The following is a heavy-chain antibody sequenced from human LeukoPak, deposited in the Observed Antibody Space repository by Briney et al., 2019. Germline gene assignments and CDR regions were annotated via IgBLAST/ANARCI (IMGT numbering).Heavy chain of an antibody. CDR2: LQYDGSIE. D-gene: IGHD3-3*01. CDR1: GFTFSISG. J-gene: IGHJ4*02. CDR3: AQDFWAFRDC. V-gene: IGHV3-30*02. Sequence: TGRSLRLSCAASGFTFSISGMHWVRQAPGKGLEWVAFLQYDGSIEKYADSVKGRFTISRDNSKNTLYLQMNSLRAEDTAVYYCAQDFWAFRDCWGQGTLVTVSS.